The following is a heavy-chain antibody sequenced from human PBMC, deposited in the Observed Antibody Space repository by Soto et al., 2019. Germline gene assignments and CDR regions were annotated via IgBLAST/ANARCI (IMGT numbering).Heavy chain of an antibody. CDR2: ISSKGGTI. V-gene: IGHV3-11*01. D-gene: IGHD6-6*01. CDR3: ARVSSSTLFDY. CDR1: GFTFSDYY. Sequence: GGSLRLSCAASGFTFSDYYMSWIRQAPGKGLEWVSYISSKGGTIYYADSVKGRFTISRDNADNSLYLQMSSLRAEDTAMYYCARVSSSTLFDYWGQGALVTVSS. J-gene: IGHJ4*02.